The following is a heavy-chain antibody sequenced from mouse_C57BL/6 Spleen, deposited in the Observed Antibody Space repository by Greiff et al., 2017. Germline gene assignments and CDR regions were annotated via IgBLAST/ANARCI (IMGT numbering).Heavy chain of an antibody. D-gene: IGHD2-1*01. V-gene: IGHV1-61*01. CDR2: IDPSDSET. J-gene: IGHJ4*01. Sequence: VQLQQSGSELVRPGTSVKVSCKASGYAFTNYLIEWVKQRPGQGLEWIGNIDPSDSETHYNQKFKDKATLTVDKSSSTAYMQLSSLTSEDSAVYYCARGIYYGTNYYAMDYWGQGTSVTVSS. CDR1: GYAFTNYL. CDR3: ARGIYYGTNYYAMDY.